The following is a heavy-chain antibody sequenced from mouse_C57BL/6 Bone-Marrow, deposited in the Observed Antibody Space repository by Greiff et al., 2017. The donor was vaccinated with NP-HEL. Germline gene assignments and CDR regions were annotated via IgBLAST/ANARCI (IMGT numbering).Heavy chain of an antibody. D-gene: IGHD2-3*01. CDR2: IDPSDSET. J-gene: IGHJ4*01. Sequence: QFQLQQPGAELVRPGSSVKLSCKASGYTFTSYWMHWVKQRPIQGLEWIGNIDPSDSETHYNQKFKDKATLTVDKSSSTAYMQLSSLTSEDSAVYYCARSPFYDGYSYAMDYWGQGTSVTVSS. CDR3: ARSPFYDGYSYAMDY. V-gene: IGHV1-52*01. CDR1: GYTFTSYW.